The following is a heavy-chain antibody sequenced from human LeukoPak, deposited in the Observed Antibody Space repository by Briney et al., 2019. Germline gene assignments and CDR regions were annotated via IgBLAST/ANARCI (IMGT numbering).Heavy chain of an antibody. CDR2: ITTNTGNP. J-gene: IGHJ4*02. CDR3: ARSGDSSGWYSDY. Sequence: ASVKVSCKASGYTFTSYYMHWVRQAPGQGLEWMGWITTNTGNPTYAQGFTGRFVFSLDTSVSTAYLQISSLKAEDTAVYYCARSGDSSGWYSDYWGQGTLVTVSS. CDR1: GYTFTSYY. D-gene: IGHD6-19*01. V-gene: IGHV7-4-1*02.